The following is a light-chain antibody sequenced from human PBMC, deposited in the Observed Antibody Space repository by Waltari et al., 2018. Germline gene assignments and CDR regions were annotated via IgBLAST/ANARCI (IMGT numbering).Light chain of an antibody. CDR1: SSDVGDYNY. V-gene: IGLV2-14*01. J-gene: IGLJ1*01. CDR3: SSYTSGSTLYV. Sequence: QSALTQPASVSGSPGQSITLSCTATSSDVGDYNYVSWYQQLPGKAPKLMIYEVSNRPSGVSNRFSGSKSCYTASLTISGLQAEDEADYYCSSYTSGSTLYVFGPGTKVTVL. CDR2: EVS.